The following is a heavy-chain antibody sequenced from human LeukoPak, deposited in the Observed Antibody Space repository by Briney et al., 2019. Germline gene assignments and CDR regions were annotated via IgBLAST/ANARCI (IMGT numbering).Heavy chain of an antibody. D-gene: IGHD1-7*01. CDR2: INHSGST. Sequence: SETLSLTCAVYGGSLSGYYWSWIRQPPGKGLEWIGEINHSGSTNYNPSLKSRVTISVDTSKNQFSLKLSSVTAADTAVYYCARGTGTTSLFVDYWGQGTLVTVSS. V-gene: IGHV4-34*01. J-gene: IGHJ4*02. CDR1: GGSLSGYY. CDR3: ARGTGTTSLFVDY.